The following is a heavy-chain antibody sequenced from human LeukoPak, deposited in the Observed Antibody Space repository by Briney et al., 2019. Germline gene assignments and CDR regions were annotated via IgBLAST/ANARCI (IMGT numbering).Heavy chain of an antibody. Sequence: PGGSLRLSCAASGFTFSTYAIHWVRQAPGKGLEWVAFISYDGTNKYYADSVKGRFTISRDNSRNTLYLQVNSLRPDDTAVYYCAKSRSGVVVAATIDYWGQGTLVTVSS. J-gene: IGHJ4*02. V-gene: IGHV3-30-3*02. CDR2: ISYDGTNK. CDR1: GFTFSTYA. CDR3: AKSRSGVVVAATIDY. D-gene: IGHD6-19*01.